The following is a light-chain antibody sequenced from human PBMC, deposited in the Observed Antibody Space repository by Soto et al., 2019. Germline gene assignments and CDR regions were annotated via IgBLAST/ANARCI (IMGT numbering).Light chain of an antibody. Sequence: QSVPPQPAYVSGSPGQSITISCTGTSSDVGGYNYVSWYQQHPGKAPKLMIYDVSNRPSGVSNRFSGSNSGNTASLTISGLQAEDEADYYCSSYSSSSTPRVFGTGTKATVL. CDR3: SSYSSSSTPRV. J-gene: IGLJ1*01. CDR1: SSDVGGYNY. V-gene: IGLV2-14*01. CDR2: DVS.